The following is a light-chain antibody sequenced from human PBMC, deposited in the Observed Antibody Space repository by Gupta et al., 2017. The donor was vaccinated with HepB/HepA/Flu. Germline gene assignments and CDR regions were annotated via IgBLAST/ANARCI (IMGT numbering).Light chain of an antibody. Sequence: SYELTQPPSVSVSPGQTATINCSGHKLDDKYACWYQQKPGQSPVLVIYQDNKRPSGIPDRFSGSNSGNTATLTISGTQAMDEADYYCQACATTTLYVFGTGTKVTVL. J-gene: IGLJ1*01. V-gene: IGLV3-1*01. CDR1: KLDDKY. CDR2: QDN. CDR3: QACATTTLYV.